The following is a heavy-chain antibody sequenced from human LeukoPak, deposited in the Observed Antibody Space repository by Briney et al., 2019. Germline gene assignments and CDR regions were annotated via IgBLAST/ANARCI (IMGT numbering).Heavy chain of an antibody. CDR1: GFTFSDAC. CDR3: TTAMVVTAILYFQH. D-gene: IGHD2-21*02. Sequence: GGSLRLSCAASGFTFSDACMSWVRQAPGKGLEWVGRIKSKTDDETTDYAAPVKGRFTISRDDSKNTLYLQMNSLKTEDTAVYYCTTAMVVTAILYFQHWGQGTLVTVSS. V-gene: IGHV3-15*01. J-gene: IGHJ1*01. CDR2: IKSKTDDETT.